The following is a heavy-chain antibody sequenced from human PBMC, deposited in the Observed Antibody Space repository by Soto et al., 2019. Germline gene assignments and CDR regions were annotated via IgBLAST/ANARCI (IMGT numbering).Heavy chain of an antibody. D-gene: IGHD2-15*01. CDR3: AKDLGYCSGGSCPPGTRGMDV. CDR1: GFTFDDYA. V-gene: IGHV3-9*01. Sequence: GGSLRLSCAASGFTFDDYAMHWVRQAPGKGLEWVSGISWNSGSIGYADSVKGRFTISRDNAKNSLYLQMNSLRAEDTALYYCAKDLGYCSGGSCPPGTRGMDVWGQGTTVTVSS. CDR2: ISWNSGSI. J-gene: IGHJ6*02.